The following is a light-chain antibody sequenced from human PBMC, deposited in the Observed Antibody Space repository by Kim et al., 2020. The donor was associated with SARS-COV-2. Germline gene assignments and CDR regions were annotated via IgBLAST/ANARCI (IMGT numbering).Light chain of an antibody. J-gene: IGKJ4*01. CDR1: ETLLHSNGYNY. Sequence: PASISCRSSETLLHSNGYNYLNWYLQKPGQSPQLLIHLGSSRASGVPDRFSGSGSGTDFTLIISRVEAEDVGVYFCMQALQSPLTFGGGTKVDIK. CDR3: MQALQSPLT. V-gene: IGKV2-28*01. CDR2: LGS.